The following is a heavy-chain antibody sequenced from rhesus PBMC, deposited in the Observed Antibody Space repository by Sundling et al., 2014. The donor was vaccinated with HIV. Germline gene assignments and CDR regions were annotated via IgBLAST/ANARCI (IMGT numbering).Heavy chain of an antibody. CDR3: ATWELLTGFDY. CDR1: GYTFTDYS. CDR2: INPKTGVT. V-gene: IGHV1-138*01. Sequence: QVRLVQSGAEVKKPGSSVKVSCKASGYTFTDYSMQWVRQAPGQGLEWMGRINPKTGVTDYAQKFQGRVTMTRDTSTSTAYMELSSLRSEDTAVYYCATWELLTGFDYWGQGVLVTVSS. D-gene: IGHD1-44*02. J-gene: IGHJ4*01.